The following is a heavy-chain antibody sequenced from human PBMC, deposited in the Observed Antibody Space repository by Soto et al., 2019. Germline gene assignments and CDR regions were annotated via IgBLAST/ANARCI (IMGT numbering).Heavy chain of an antibody. CDR1: GGTFSNYA. Sequence: QVQLVQSGAEVKKPGSSVKVSCKASGGTFSNYAISWMRQAPGQGFEWMGGIITMFGTANYAQKFQGRVTITADRSTNTAYMELSSLTSEDTAVYSCARDAWTNWFDPWGQGTLVTVSS. CDR3: ARDAWTNWFDP. CDR2: IITMFGTA. V-gene: IGHV1-69*06. D-gene: IGHD5-12*01. J-gene: IGHJ5*02.